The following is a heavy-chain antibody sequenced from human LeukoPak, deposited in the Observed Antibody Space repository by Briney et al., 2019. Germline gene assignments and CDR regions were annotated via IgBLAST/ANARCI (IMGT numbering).Heavy chain of an antibody. Sequence: ASVKVSCKASGYTFTSYGISWVRQAHGQGLEWMGWISAYNGNTNYAQKLQGRVTMTTDTSTSTAYMELRSLRSDDTAVYYCARVRGGKRYCSGGSCYLNWFDPWGQGTLVTVSS. D-gene: IGHD2-15*01. V-gene: IGHV1-18*01. J-gene: IGHJ5*02. CDR3: ARVRGGKRYCSGGSCYLNWFDP. CDR1: GYTFTSYG. CDR2: ISAYNGNT.